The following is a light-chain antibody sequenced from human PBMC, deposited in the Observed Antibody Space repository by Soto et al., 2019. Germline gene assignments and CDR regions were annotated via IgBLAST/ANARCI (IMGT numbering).Light chain of an antibody. CDR2: EVS. J-gene: IGLJ3*02. CDR3: SSFTTTATLVV. Sequence: QSVLTQPASVSGSPGQSITISCTGTSSDVGAYNSVSWYQQHPGKAPKLMIYEVSNRPLGVSNRFSGSKSGNTASLTISGLQVEDEADYFRSSFTTTATLVVFGGRTKVTVL. V-gene: IGLV2-14*01. CDR1: SSDVGAYNS.